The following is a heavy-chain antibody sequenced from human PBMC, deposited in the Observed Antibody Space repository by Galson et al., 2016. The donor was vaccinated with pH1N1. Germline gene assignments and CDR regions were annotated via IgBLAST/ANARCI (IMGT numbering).Heavy chain of an antibody. CDR2: IYWDDDK. CDR1: GFSLSTSGVG. V-gene: IGHV2-5*02. Sequence: PALVKPTQTLTLTCTFSGFSLSTSGVGVGWIRQPPGKALEWLALIYWDDDKRYSPSLKSRLTITKDTSKNQVVPTIPTMDPVDTATYYCAHSGYSDYVGGLHYWGQGTLVTVSS. J-gene: IGHJ4*02. D-gene: IGHD4-11*01. CDR3: AHSGYSDYVGGLHY.